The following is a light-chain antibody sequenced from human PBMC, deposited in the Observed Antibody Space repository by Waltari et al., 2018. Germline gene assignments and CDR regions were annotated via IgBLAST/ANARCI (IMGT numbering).Light chain of an antibody. CDR3: CSYAGRYTLL. CDR2: GVN. CDR1: RSDAFGYSY. V-gene: IGLV2-11*01. J-gene: IGLJ2*01. Sequence: QSALPQPRPVSGSPGQSVTISCPATRSDAFGYSYVSWYQEHTGKAPKHIIYGVNKRPSGVPDRFSGSKSGNTASLTISGLQAEDEADYYCCSYAGRYTLLFGGGTRLTVL.